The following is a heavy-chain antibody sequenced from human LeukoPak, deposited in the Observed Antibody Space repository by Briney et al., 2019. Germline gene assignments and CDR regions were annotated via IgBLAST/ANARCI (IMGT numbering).Heavy chain of an antibody. CDR3: ARESYIAVAGGDY. CDR1: GFTFSSYW. CDR2: INSDGSST. Sequence: GGSLRLSCAASGFTFSSYWMHWVRQAPGKGLVWVSRINSDGSSTSYADSVKGRFTISRDNAKNTLYLQMNSLRAEDTAVYYCARESYIAVAGGDYWGQGTLVTVSS. J-gene: IGHJ4*02. V-gene: IGHV3-74*01. D-gene: IGHD6-19*01.